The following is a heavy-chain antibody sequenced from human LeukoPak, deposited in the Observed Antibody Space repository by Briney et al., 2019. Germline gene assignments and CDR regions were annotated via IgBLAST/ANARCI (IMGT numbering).Heavy chain of an antibody. V-gene: IGHV3-64*01. CDR2: ISSSGGST. J-gene: IGHJ4*02. CDR1: GFTFSSYA. D-gene: IGHD2-8*02. CDR3: ARGPDVVLVSHWSFFDY. Sequence: GGSLRLSCAASGFTFSSYAMHWVRQVPGKGLEYGSAISSSGGSTYYANSVKGRFTISRDNSKNTLYLQMGSLRTEDMAIYYCARGPDVVLVSHWSFFDYWGQGTLVTVSS.